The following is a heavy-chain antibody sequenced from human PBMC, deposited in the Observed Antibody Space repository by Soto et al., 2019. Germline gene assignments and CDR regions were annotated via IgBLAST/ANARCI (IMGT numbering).Heavy chain of an antibody. CDR2: IYYSGST. CDR1: GGSISSYY. V-gene: IGHV4-59*01. J-gene: IGHJ6*02. CDR3: ARCHRYYYYGMDV. Sequence: SETLSLTCTVSGGSISSYYWSWIRQPPGKGLEWIGYIYYSGSTNYNPSLKSRVTISVDTSKNQFSLNLSSVTAADTAVYYCARCHRYYYYGMDVWGQGTTVTVSS.